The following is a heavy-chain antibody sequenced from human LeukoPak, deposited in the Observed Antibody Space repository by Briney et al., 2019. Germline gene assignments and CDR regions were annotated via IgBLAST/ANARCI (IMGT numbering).Heavy chain of an antibody. V-gene: IGHV3-7*01. J-gene: IGHJ4*02. CDR2: IKQDGSEK. Sequence: GGSLRLSCAASGFTFSSYWMSWVRQAPGKGLEWVAHIKQDGSEKYYVDSVKGRFTISRDNAKNSLYLQMNSLRAEDTAEYYCARQSAGLWFGELLYPRQYVDYWGQGTLVTASS. D-gene: IGHD3-10*01. CDR1: GFTFSSYW. CDR3: ARQSAGLWFGELLYPRQYVDY.